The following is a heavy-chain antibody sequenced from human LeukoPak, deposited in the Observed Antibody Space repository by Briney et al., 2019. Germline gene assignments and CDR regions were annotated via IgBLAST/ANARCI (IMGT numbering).Heavy chain of an antibody. CDR2: INPNSGDT. CDR3: ARKLLFGGWFDP. V-gene: IGHV1-2*06. D-gene: IGHD3-10*01. J-gene: IGHJ5*02. Sequence: ASVKVSCKASGYTFTGYYMHWVRQAPGQGLEWMGRINPNSGDTNYAQKFQDRVTMTRDTSISTAYMELSRLGSDDTAVYYCARKLLFGGWFDPWGQGTLVTVSS. CDR1: GYTFTGYY.